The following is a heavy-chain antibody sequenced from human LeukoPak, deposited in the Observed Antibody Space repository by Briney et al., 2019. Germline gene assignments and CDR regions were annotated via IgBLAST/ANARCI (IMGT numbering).Heavy chain of an antibody. CDR3: ATVGSRSSSWYRPLDY. CDR1: GYTLTELS. CDR2: FDPEDGET. J-gene: IGHJ4*02. Sequence: ASVKVSCKVSGYTLTELSTHWVRQAPGKGLEWMGGFDPEDGETIYAQKFQGRVTMTEDTSTDTAYMELSSLRSEDTAVYYCATVGSRSSSWYRPLDYWGQGTLVTVSS. D-gene: IGHD6-13*01. V-gene: IGHV1-24*01.